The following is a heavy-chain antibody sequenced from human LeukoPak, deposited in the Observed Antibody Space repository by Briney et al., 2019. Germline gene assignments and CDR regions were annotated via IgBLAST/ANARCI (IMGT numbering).Heavy chain of an antibody. D-gene: IGHD4-17*01. CDR3: ARDSTVTTLRYYYGMDV. J-gene: IGHJ6*02. CDR1: GGCISSSSYY. V-gene: IGHV4-39*01. Sequence: SETLSLTCTVSGGCISSSSYYWGWIRQPPGKGLEWIGSLYYSGSTYYNPSLKSRVTISVDTSKNQFSLKLSSVTAADTAVYYCARDSTVTTLRYYYGMDVWGQGTTVTVSS. CDR2: LYYSGST.